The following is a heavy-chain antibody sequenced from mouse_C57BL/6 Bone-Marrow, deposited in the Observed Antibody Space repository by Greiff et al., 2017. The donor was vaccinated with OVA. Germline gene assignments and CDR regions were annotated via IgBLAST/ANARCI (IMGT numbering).Heavy chain of an antibody. CDR2: INPNNGGT. Sequence: VQLKESGPELVKPGASVKIPCKASGYTFTDYNMDWVKQSHGKSLEWIGDINPNNGGTIYNQKFKGKATLTVDKSSSTAYMELRSLTSEDPAVYYWARWAYYSNYLYWYFDVWGTGTTVTVSS. CDR1: GYTFTDYN. D-gene: IGHD2-5*01. V-gene: IGHV1-18*01. CDR3: ARWAYYSNYLYWYFDV. J-gene: IGHJ1*03.